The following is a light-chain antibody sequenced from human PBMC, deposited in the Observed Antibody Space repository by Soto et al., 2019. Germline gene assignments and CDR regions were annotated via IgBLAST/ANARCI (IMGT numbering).Light chain of an antibody. Sequence: EIVLTQSPATLSLSPGERATLSCRASQSFSNYLAWYQQKPGQAPRLLIYDASRRATGIPARFSGSGSETDFTLTISSLEPEDFAVYYCQQRSNWSLTFGQGTRLEIK. CDR1: QSFSNY. CDR2: DAS. J-gene: IGKJ5*01. V-gene: IGKV3-11*01. CDR3: QQRSNWSLT.